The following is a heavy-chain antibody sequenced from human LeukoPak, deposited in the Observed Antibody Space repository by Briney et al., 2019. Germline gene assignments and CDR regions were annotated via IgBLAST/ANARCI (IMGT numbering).Heavy chain of an antibody. D-gene: IGHD3-22*01. Sequence: SETLSLTCTVSGGSTSSHYWSWIRQPPGKGLEWIASIYYSGSTKYNPSLKSRVTISIDTSRNQFSLKLSSVTAADTAVYYCTRDFGYDSSGYEFDSWGRGTLVTVSS. CDR1: GGSTSSHY. J-gene: IGHJ4*02. V-gene: IGHV4-59*11. CDR2: IYYSGST. CDR3: TRDFGYDSSGYEFDS.